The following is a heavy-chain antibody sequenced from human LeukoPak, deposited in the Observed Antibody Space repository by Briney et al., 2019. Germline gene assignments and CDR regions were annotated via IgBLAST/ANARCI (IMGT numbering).Heavy chain of an antibody. Sequence: SETLSLTCAVSGYSISSGYYWGWIRQPPGKGLEWIGSIYHSGSTYYNPSPKSRVTISVDTSKNQFSLKLSSVTAADTAVYYCASSIGIAVAGTLDYWGQGTLVTVSS. CDR3: ASSIGIAVAGTLDY. V-gene: IGHV4-38-2*01. J-gene: IGHJ4*02. CDR1: GYSISSGYY. CDR2: IYHSGST. D-gene: IGHD6-19*01.